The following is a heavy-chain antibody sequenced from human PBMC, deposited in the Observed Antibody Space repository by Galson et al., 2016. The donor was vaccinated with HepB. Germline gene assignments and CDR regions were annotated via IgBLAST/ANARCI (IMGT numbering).Heavy chain of an antibody. CDR3: ARQKESREYGGNSPDY. Sequence: SLRLSCAVSGFTFSRHWMSWVRQAPGKGLEWVANVDLGDGAKYYVNSVAGRFPISRNNARNSLYLQMNSLRAEDTALYYCARQKESREYGGNSPDYWGQGTQVIVSS. V-gene: IGHV3-7*01. CDR1: GFTFSRHW. D-gene: IGHD4-23*01. CDR2: VDLGDGAK. J-gene: IGHJ4*02.